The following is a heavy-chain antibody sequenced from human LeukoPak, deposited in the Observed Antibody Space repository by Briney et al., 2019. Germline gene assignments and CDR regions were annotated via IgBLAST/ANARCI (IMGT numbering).Heavy chain of an antibody. Sequence: ASVRVSCKASGYTFTGYYMHWVRQAPGQGLEWMGWINPNSGVTNYAQRFQGRVTMTRDTYISTAYMDLSRLRYDDTAVYYCARDRDGYCTNGVCYFDYWGQGTLVTVSS. CDR1: GYTFTGYY. J-gene: IGHJ4*02. D-gene: IGHD2-8*01. CDR3: ARDRDGYCTNGVCYFDY. CDR2: INPNSGVT. V-gene: IGHV1-2*02.